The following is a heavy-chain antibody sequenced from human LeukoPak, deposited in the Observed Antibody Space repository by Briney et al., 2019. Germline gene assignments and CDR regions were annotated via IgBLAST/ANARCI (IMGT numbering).Heavy chain of an antibody. CDR3: ARGDSQRRMVYASKRFDT. CDR1: GGSISSSSYY. J-gene: IGHJ5*01. CDR2: IYYSGSA. Sequence: SETLSLTCTVSGGSISSSSYYWGWIRQPPGKGLEWSGCIYYSGSAYHTPSPKSRATICVDTSKNQSFLKLSSVTAADAAVSYRARGDSQRRMVYASKRFDTWGHGTLVTVSS. V-gene: IGHV4-39*01. D-gene: IGHD2-8*01.